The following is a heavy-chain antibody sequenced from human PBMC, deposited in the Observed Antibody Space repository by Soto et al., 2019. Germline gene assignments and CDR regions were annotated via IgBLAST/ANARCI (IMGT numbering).Heavy chain of an antibody. Sequence: SETLSLTCNVSGGSISTYYWSWIRQPPGKGLEWIGYIYYSGSTNYNPSLKSRFTISVDTSKNQFSLKLSSVTAADTAVYYCARLREIAVVGLGWFDPWGQGTLVTVS. D-gene: IGHD6-19*01. CDR2: IYYSGST. CDR3: ARLREIAVVGLGWFDP. V-gene: IGHV4-59*08. J-gene: IGHJ5*02. CDR1: GGSISTYY.